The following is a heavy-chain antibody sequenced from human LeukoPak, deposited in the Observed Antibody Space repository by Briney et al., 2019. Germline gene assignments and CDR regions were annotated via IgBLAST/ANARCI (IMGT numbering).Heavy chain of an antibody. Sequence: GGSLRLSCAASGFTFGNYAIHWVRQAPGKGLEWVSFISHDGSDKYYADSVKGRFTISRDNSKNTLYLQMDSLRAEDTAVFYCARDRYSGSHGGYFDYWGQGTLVTVSS. CDR3: ARDRYSGSHGGYFDY. V-gene: IGHV3-30-3*01. CDR2: ISHDGSDK. CDR1: GFTFGNYA. D-gene: IGHD1-26*01. J-gene: IGHJ4*02.